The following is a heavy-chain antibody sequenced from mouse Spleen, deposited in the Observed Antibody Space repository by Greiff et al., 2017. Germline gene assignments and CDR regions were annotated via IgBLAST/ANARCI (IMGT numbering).Heavy chain of an antibody. Sequence: EVKLQESGPGLVKPSQSLSLTCSVTGYSITSGYYWNWIRQFPGNKLEWMGYISYDGSNNYNTSLKNRISITRDTSKNQFFLKLNSVTTEDTATYYCARDQHDGYYRYFDVWGAGTTVTVSS. CDR3: ARDQHDGYYRYFDV. CDR2: ISYDGSN. V-gene: IGHV3-6*01. J-gene: IGHJ1*01. D-gene: IGHD2-3*01. CDR1: GYSITSGYY.